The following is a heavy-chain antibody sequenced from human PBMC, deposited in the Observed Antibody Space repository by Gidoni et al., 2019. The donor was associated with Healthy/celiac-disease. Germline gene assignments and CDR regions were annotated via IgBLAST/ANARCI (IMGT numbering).Heavy chain of an antibody. CDR1: GCSISRCGSY. CDR2: IYYRGST. Sequence: QVQLQESGPGLVKPSQPLSLTCPVSGCSISRCGSYWSWSRQHPGKGLEWIGYIYYRGSTYYNPSLKSRVTISVDTDKNQFSRKLSSVTAADTAVYYCARENYYDSSGYYYAYFDYWGQGTLVTVSS. V-gene: IGHV4-31*03. J-gene: IGHJ4*02. D-gene: IGHD3-22*01. CDR3: ARENYYDSSGYYYAYFDY.